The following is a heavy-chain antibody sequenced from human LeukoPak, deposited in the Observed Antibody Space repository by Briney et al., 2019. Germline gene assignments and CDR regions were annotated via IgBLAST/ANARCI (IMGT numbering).Heavy chain of an antibody. Sequence: GESLKISCKGSGYSFTSYWIGWVRQMPGKGLEWMGIIYPGDSDTRYSPSLQGQVTISADKSISTAYLQWSSLKASDTAMYYCARQDYYDSSPYAFDIWGQGTMVTVSS. J-gene: IGHJ3*02. D-gene: IGHD3-22*01. CDR2: IYPGDSDT. V-gene: IGHV5-51*01. CDR3: ARQDYYDSSPYAFDI. CDR1: GYSFTSYW.